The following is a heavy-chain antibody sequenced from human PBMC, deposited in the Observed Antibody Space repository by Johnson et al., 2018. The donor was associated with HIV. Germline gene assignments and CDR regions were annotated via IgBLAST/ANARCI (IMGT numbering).Heavy chain of an antibody. D-gene: IGHD1-26*01. Sequence: QVQLVESGGGLVKPGGSLRLSCAASGFTFSDYYMSWIRQAPGKGLEWVSYISCSGSTIYYADSVKGRFTISRDNAKNSLYLQMNSLRAEDTAVYYCARERGEGGSDYSVRRDAFDIWGQGTMVTVSS. J-gene: IGHJ3*02. CDR3: ARERGEGGSDYSVRRDAFDI. CDR1: GFTFSDYY. V-gene: IGHV3-11*04. CDR2: ISCSGSTI.